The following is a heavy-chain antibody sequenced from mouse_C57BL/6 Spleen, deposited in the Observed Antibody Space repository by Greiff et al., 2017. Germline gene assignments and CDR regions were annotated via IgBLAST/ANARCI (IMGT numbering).Heavy chain of an antibody. J-gene: IGHJ3*01. V-gene: IGHV1-55*01. CDR2: IYPGSGST. Sequence: QVQLQQPGAELVKPGASVKMSCKASGYTFTSYWITWVKQRPGQGLEWIGDIYPGSGSTIYNEKIKNKATLTVATSSSTAYMQLSSLTSEDSAVYYCASGAYWGQGTLVTVSA. CDR3: ASGAY. CDR1: GYTFTSYW.